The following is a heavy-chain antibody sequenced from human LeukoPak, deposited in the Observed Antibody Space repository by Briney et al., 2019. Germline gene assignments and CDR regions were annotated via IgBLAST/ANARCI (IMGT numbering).Heavy chain of an antibody. CDR1: GYIFTSDW. Sequence: GESLKISCKGSGYIFTSDWIGWVRQMPGKGLEWMGIIYPGDSDTTYSPSFQGQATISVDRSIKTAYLQWSSLKASDTAMYYCARGYSSSWSKGLPGHFDYWGQGTLVTVSS. D-gene: IGHD6-13*01. CDR2: IYPGDSDT. J-gene: IGHJ4*02. CDR3: ARGYSSSWSKGLPGHFDY. V-gene: IGHV5-51*01.